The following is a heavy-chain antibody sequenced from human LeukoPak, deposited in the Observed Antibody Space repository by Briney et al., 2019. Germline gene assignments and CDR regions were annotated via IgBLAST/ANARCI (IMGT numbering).Heavy chain of an antibody. J-gene: IGHJ4*02. Sequence: PGGSLRLSCAASGFTFSNAWMSWVRQAPGKGLEWVGRIKSKTDGGTTDYAAPVKGRFTISRDDSKNTLYLQMNSLKTEDTAVYYCTTGEVWLSPPDYWGQGTLVTVSS. CDR2: IKSKTDGGTT. CDR1: GFTFSNAW. CDR3: TTGEVWLSPPDY. V-gene: IGHV3-15*01. D-gene: IGHD6-19*01.